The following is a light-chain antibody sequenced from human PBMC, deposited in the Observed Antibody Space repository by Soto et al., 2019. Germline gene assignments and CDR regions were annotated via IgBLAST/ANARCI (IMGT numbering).Light chain of an antibody. J-gene: IGLJ3*02. CDR1: SSNIGSNY. CDR3: GSWDNSLSAWV. V-gene: IGLV1-51*01. CDR2: DND. Sequence: QSALTQPPSVSAAPGQTVTISCSGSSSNIGSNYVSWYQQLPGTAPKLLIYDNDKRPSGIPDRFSGSKSGTSATLGITGLQIGDEADYYCGSWDNSLSAWVFGGGTKVTVL.